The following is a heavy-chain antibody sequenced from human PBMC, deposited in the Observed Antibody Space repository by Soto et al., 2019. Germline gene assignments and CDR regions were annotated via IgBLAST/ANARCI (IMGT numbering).Heavy chain of an antibody. CDR2: IYYSGTT. V-gene: IGHV4-39*01. CDR3: VRHWSSSGKNWFDP. J-gene: IGHJ5*02. Sequence: SETLSLTCTVSGGSIRSTTYYWAWFRQSPGKGLEWIGSIYYSGTTYYHPSLKSRVTMSVDTPKNQVSLKLSSVTAADTAVYYCVRHWSSSGKNWFDPWGQGTQGTVSS. CDR1: GGSIRSTTYY. D-gene: IGHD1-1*01.